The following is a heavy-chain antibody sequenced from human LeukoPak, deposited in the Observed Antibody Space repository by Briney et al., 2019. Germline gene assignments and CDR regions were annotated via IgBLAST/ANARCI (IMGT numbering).Heavy chain of an antibody. Sequence: GRSLRLPCAASGFTFSSYAMHWVRQAPGKGLEWVAVISYDGSNKYYADSVKGRFTISRDNSKNTLYLQMNSLRAEDTAVYYCAREFMGYGDNYFDYWGQGTLVTVSS. CDR2: ISYDGSNK. CDR3: AREFMGYGDNYFDY. J-gene: IGHJ4*02. D-gene: IGHD4-17*01. V-gene: IGHV3-30*04. CDR1: GFTFSSYA.